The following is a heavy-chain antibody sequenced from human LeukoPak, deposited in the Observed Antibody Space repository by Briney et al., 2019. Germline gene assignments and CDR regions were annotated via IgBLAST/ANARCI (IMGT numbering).Heavy chain of an antibody. D-gene: IGHD4-17*01. J-gene: IGHJ5*02. V-gene: IGHV1-46*01. CDR1: GYTFTSYY. Sequence: PRASVTVSCKASGYTFTSYYMHWVRQAPGQGLEWMGIINPSGGSTIYAQKFQGRVTMTRDTSTSTVYMELSSLRSEDTAVYYCARGLTHDYGDYGDWFDPWGQGTLVTVSS. CDR2: INPSGGST. CDR3: ARGLTHDYGDYGDWFDP.